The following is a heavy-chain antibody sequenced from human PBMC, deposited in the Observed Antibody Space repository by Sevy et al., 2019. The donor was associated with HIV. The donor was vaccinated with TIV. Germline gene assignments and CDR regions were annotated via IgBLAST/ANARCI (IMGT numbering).Heavy chain of an antibody. Sequence: GESLKISCKCSGYSFTDYWVAWVRQRPGKGLEWMGIIYPGDSDTRYSPSFQGQVTISADKSISTAYLQWTSLKASDTAMYFCARATAGTAPYYYYYTMSVWGQGTTVTVSS. D-gene: IGHD5-18*01. J-gene: IGHJ6*02. CDR3: ARATAGTAPYYYYYTMSV. V-gene: IGHV5-51*01. CDR1: GYSFTDYW. CDR2: IYPGDSDT.